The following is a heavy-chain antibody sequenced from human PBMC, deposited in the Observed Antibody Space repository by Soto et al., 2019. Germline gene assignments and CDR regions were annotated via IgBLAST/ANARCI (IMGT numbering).Heavy chain of an antibody. CDR2: IYTSGST. J-gene: IGHJ6*02. CDR3: ARGEGLGSGSYYVGHGMDV. D-gene: IGHD3-10*01. V-gene: IGHV4-4*07. Sequence: LSLTCTVSGGSISSYYWSWIRQPAGKGLERIGRIYTSGSTNYNPSLKSRVTMSVDTSKNQFSLKLSSVTAADTAVYYCARGEGLGSGSYYVGHGMDVWGQGTTVTVSS. CDR1: GGSISSYY.